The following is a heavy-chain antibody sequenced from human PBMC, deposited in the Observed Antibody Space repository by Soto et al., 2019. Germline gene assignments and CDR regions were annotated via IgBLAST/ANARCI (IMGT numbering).Heavy chain of an antibody. Sequence: QVQLVESGGGVVQPGRSLRLSCAASGFTFSSYGMHWVRQAPGKGLEWVAVIWDDGSNKYYTDSVKGRFTISRDNSKSTQYLQMTSLRAEDTAVYGCARDLHTAMDQDVWGQGATLTVS. V-gene: IGHV3-33*01. J-gene: IGHJ6*02. D-gene: IGHD5-18*01. CDR3: ARDLHTAMDQDV. CDR1: GFTFSSYG. CDR2: IWDDGSNK.